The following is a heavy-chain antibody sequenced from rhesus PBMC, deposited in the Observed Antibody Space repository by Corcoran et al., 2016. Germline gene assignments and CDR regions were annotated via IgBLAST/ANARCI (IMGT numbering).Heavy chain of an antibody. CDR2: ISGSGGVT. J-gene: IGHJ5-1*01. V-gene: IGHV4-173*01. CDR1: GGSIDNTY. Sequence: QLQLQESGPGLVKPLETLSLTCVVSGGSIDNTYWNWIRQPTGKGLEWIERISGSGGVTDYTSSRKRRVTISRDVSKHRFSLRVNSVTAADTAVYYCARSGWTSWDNRFDVWGAGVLVTVSS. D-gene: IGHD2-39*02. CDR3: ARSGWTSWDNRFDV.